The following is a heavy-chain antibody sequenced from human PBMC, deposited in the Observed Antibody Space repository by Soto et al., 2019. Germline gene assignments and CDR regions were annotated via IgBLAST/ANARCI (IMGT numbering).Heavy chain of an antibody. D-gene: IGHD3-10*01. CDR2: IFPHDSDI. V-gene: IGHV5-51*01. Sequence: PGESLKISCKGSGYSFTSYWIAWVRQMPGKGLEWMGIIFPHDSDIRYSPSFEGQVTISADRSISTVYLQWSSLKASDTAMYYCASESISIPNTKGRDVGGKGTTDTVS. CDR3: ASESISIPNTKGRDV. CDR1: GYSFTSYW. J-gene: IGHJ6*04.